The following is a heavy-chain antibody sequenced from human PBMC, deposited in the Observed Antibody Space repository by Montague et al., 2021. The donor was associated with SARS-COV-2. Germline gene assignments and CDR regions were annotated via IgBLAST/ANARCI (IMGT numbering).Heavy chain of an antibody. V-gene: IGHV4-34*01. CDR2: INHRGST. CDR1: DGSFSDYS. CDR3: ARGRQHINMVVVVVTGGEYYFDF. D-gene: IGHD3-22*01. J-gene: IGHJ4*02. Sequence: ETLSLTCAVYDGSFSDYSWTWIRQPPGKGLEWIGEINHRGSTNYNPSLKSRVTISVDTSKNQFSLKVTSVTAADTAVYYCARGRQHINMVVVVVTGGEYYFDFWGQGTLVAVSS.